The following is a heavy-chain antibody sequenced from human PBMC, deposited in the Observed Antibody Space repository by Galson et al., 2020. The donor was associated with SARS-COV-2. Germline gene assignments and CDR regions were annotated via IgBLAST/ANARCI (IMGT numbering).Heavy chain of an antibody. V-gene: IGHV3-30*18. CDR2: ISYDGSNK. CDR1: GFTFSSYG. D-gene: IGHD3-10*01. CDR3: AKEADLWSYFDY. Sequence: GGSLRLSCAASGFTFSSYGMHWVRQAPGKGLEWVAVISYDGSNKYYADSVKGRFTISRDNSKNTLYLQMNSLRAEDTAVYYCAKEADLWSYFDYWGQGTLVTVSS. J-gene: IGHJ4*02.